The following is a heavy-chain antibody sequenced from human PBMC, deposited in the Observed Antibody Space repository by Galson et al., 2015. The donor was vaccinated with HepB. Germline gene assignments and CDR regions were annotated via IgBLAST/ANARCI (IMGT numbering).Heavy chain of an antibody. CDR2: ISGYTGNR. CDR1: GYTFTSYG. Sequence: SVKVSCKASGYTFTSYGVTWVRQVPGQGLEWMGWISGYTGNRKSAQKFQGRITMTSETYTNTAYMELRSLRPDDTAVYYCAKDRDYDYWGGPGENYDDYYGLDVWGQGTTVIVTS. CDR3: AKDRDYDYWGGPGENYDDYYGLDV. J-gene: IGHJ6*02. V-gene: IGHV1-18*01. D-gene: IGHD3-3*01.